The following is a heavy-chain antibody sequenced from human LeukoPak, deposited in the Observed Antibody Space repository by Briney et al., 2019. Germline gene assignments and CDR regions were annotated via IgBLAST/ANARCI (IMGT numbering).Heavy chain of an antibody. J-gene: IGHJ4*02. CDR2: ISAYNGNT. CDR3: ARVVSETGELDYFDY. CDR1: GYTFTSYG. Sequence: EASVKVSCKASGYTFTSYGISWVRQAPGQGLEWMGWISAYNGNTNYAQKLQGRVTMTTDTSTSTAYMELRSLRSDDTAVYYCARVVSETGELDYFDYWGQGTLVTVSS. D-gene: IGHD7-27*01. V-gene: IGHV1-18*01.